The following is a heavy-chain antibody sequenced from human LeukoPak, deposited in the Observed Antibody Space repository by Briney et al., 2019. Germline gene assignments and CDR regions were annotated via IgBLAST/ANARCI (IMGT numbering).Heavy chain of an antibody. CDR3: ARQYSSSWYWFDP. Sequence: NPSETLSLTCTVSGGSISSSSYYWGWIRQPPGKGLEWIGSIYYSGSTNYNPSLKSRVTISVDTSKNQFSLKLSSVTAADTVVYYCARQYSSSWYWFDPWGQGTLVTVSS. V-gene: IGHV4-39*07. J-gene: IGHJ5*02. CDR1: GGSISSSSYY. CDR2: IYYSGST. D-gene: IGHD6-13*01.